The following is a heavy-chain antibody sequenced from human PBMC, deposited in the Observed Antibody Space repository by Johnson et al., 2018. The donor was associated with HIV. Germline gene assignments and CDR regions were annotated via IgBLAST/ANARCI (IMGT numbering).Heavy chain of an antibody. J-gene: IGHJ3*02. D-gene: IGHD3-22*01. CDR3: AKDLHYDSREGYAFDI. V-gene: IGHV3-66*02. Sequence: VQLVESGGGVVRPGGSLRLSCAASGFTVSSNYMSWVRQAPGKGLEWVSVIYSGGSTYYADSVKGRFTISRDNSKNTLYLQMNSLRAEDTAVFYCAKDLHYDSREGYAFDIWGQGTMVTVSS. CDR2: IYSGGST. CDR1: GFTVSSNY.